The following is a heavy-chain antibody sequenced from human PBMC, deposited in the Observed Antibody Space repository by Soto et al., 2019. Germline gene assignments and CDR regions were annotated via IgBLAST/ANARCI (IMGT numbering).Heavy chain of an antibody. D-gene: IGHD5-18*01. J-gene: IGHJ3*02. CDR2: IWYDGSNK. CDR3: ARGGEPIQPKMDDAFAI. V-gene: IGHV3-33*01. Sequence: PGGSLRLSCAASGFTFSSYGMHWVRQAPGKGLEWVAVIWYDGSNKYYADSVKGRFTISRDNSKNTLYLQMNSLRAEDTAVYYCARGGEPIQPKMDDAFAIWGQGTMVTVSS. CDR1: GFTFSSYG.